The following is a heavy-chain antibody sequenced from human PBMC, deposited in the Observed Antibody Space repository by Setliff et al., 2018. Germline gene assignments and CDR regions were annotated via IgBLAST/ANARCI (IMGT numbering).Heavy chain of an antibody. Sequence: SETLSLTCTVSGGSINSRTYYWSWIRQSAGKGLEWIGHIYTSWSTVYNPSLKSRVTMSVDTSKNQFSLKLRSVTAADTAMYYCAKGGTYRYFDYWGQGTLVTVSS. CDR1: GGSINSRTYY. V-gene: IGHV4-61*09. CDR2: IYTSWST. CDR3: AKGGTYRYFDY. J-gene: IGHJ4*02.